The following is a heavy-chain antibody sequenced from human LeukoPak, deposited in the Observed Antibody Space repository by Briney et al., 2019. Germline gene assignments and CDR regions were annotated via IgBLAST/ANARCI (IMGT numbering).Heavy chain of an antibody. J-gene: IGHJ6*02. CDR2: IYYSGST. D-gene: IGHD2-2*02. V-gene: IGHV4-34*01. Sequence: SETLSLTCAVYGGSFSGYYWSWIRQPPGKGLEWIGSIYYSGSTYYNPSPKSRVTISVDTSKNQFSLKLSSVTAADTAVYYCARLAVVPAAIGGSYYYYGMDVWGQGTTVTVSS. CDR3: ARLAVVPAAIGGSYYYYGMDV. CDR1: GGSFSGYY.